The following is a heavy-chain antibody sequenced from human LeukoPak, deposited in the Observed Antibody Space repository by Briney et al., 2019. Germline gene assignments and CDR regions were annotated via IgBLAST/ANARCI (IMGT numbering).Heavy chain of an antibody. CDR2: ISNTGSST. J-gene: IGHJ4*02. D-gene: IGHD2/OR15-2a*01. Sequence: GGSLRLSCTASGFTFSAYSMNWVRQAPGKGLEWVSYISNTGSSTYYADSVKGRFTSSRDNAKNSLYLQMNSLRAEDTAVYYCASYPGRSNAPSDYWGQGTLVTVSS. CDR1: GFTFSAYS. CDR3: ASYPGRSNAPSDY. V-gene: IGHV3-48*01.